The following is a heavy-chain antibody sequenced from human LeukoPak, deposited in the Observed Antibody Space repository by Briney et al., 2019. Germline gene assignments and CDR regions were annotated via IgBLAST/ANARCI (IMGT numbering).Heavy chain of an antibody. CDR1: GFTFRDHI. CDR2: IKENGSQK. CDR3: ARESGYTYGA. J-gene: IGHJ4*02. D-gene: IGHD6-13*01. V-gene: IGHV3-7*01. Sequence: PGGSLRLSCVGSGFTFRDHIMSWVRQAPGKWPEWVANIKENGSQKNYVDAVRGRFTISRDNAKNTLYLQMNSLRAEDTAVYYCARESGYTYGAWGQGTLVTVSS.